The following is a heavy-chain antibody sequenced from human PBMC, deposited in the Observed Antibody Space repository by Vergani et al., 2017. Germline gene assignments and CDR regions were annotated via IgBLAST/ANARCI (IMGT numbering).Heavy chain of an antibody. Sequence: QVQLQQWGAGLLKPSETLSLTCAVYGGSFSGYYWSWIRQPPGKGLEWIGEINHSGSTNYNPSLKSRVTISVDTSTNQFSLKLRSVTAADTAVYYCARGSMGDTPGTMSFYYFDYWGQGTLVTVSS. CDR2: INHSGST. D-gene: IGHD3-22*01. V-gene: IGHV4-34*01. CDR1: GGSFSGYY. CDR3: ARGSMGDTPGTMSFYYFDY. J-gene: IGHJ4*02.